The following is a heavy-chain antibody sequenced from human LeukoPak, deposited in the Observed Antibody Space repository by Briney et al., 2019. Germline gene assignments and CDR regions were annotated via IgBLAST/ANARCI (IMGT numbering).Heavy chain of an antibody. CDR3: ARNTCSGGSCYSDY. Sequence: ASVKVSCKASGYTFTSYGISWVRQAPGQGLEWMGWISGYNGNTNYAQKLQGRVTMTTDTSTSTAYMELRSLRSDDTAVYYCARNTCSGGSCYSDYWGQGTLVTVSS. CDR2: ISGYNGNT. V-gene: IGHV1-18*01. J-gene: IGHJ4*02. D-gene: IGHD2-15*01. CDR1: GYTFTSYG.